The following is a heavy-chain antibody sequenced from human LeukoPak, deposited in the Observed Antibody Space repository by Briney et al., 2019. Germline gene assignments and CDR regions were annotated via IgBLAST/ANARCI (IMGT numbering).Heavy chain of an antibody. CDR2: IDYSGST. V-gene: IGHV4-59*01. Sequence: SETLSLTCTVSGGSISGYYWNWIRQPPGKGLEWIGYIDYSGSTNYNPSLKSRVTISIDTSKNQFSLRLASVTAADSAVYYCARGFDFKSTYFESWGQGTLLTVSS. CDR1: GGSISGYY. D-gene: IGHD5-12*01. CDR3: ARGFDFKSTYFES. J-gene: IGHJ4*02.